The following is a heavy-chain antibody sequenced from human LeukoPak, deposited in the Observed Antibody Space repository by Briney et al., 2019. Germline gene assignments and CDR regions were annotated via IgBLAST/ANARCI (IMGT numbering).Heavy chain of an antibody. V-gene: IGHV5-51*01. J-gene: IGHJ5*02. Sequence: GESLKISCKGSGYSFTTYWVAWVRQMPGKGLEWMGVIYPGDSHARYSPSFQGLVTISADKSISAAYLQWSSLKASDTAMYYCARDNYASSYTRWFDPWGQGTLVTVSS. CDR3: ARDNYASSYTRWFDP. CDR1: GYSFTTYW. D-gene: IGHD3-10*01. CDR2: IYPGDSHA.